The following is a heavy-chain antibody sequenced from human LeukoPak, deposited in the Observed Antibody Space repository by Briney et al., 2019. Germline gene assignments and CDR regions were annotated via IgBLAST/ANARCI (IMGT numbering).Heavy chain of an antibody. CDR2: IEYSGST. CDR1: Y. J-gene: IGHJ4*02. CDR3: ARLAHSSGYLAFDY. D-gene: IGHD6-19*01. Sequence: YWGWIRQPPGKGLEWIGSIEYSGSTYYNPPLRSRLIMSVATSKKQFSLKVTSVTAADTAVYYCARLAHSSGYLAFDYWGQGTLVTVSS. V-gene: IGHV4-39*01.